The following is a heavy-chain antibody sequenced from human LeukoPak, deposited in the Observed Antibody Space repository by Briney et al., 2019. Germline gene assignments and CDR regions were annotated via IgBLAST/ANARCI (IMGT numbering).Heavy chain of an antibody. J-gene: IGHJ3*02. Sequence: PGGSLRLSCAASGFTFSSYAMSWVRQAPGKGREWIGSIYYSGSTYYNPPLKSRVTISVDTSKNQFFLKLSSVTAADTAVYYCAEEYQLLRPGAFDIWGQGTMVTVSS. V-gene: IGHV4-59*05. CDR2: IYYSGST. CDR3: AEEYQLLRPGAFDI. D-gene: IGHD2-2*01. CDR1: GFTFSSYA.